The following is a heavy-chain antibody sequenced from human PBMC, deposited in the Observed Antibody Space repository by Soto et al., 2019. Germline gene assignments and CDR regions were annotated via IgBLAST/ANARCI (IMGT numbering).Heavy chain of an antibody. J-gene: IGHJ6*02. CDR3: AEYCGGYCSCGLDV. D-gene: IGHD2-21*01. CDR2: ISGSGGST. CDR1: GLLFRSHA. V-gene: IGHV3-23*01. Sequence: EVQLLESGGGLVQPGGSLRLSCAASGLLFRSHAMSWVRQAPGKGLELVSGISGSGGSTYYPDSVKGHFTSSRDNSNNTLYLQMNSLRVEDTALYYCAEYCGGYCSCGLDVWGQGTTFTVAS.